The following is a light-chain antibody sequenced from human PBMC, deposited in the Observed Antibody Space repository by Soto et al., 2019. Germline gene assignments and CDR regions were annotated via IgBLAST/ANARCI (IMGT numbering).Light chain of an antibody. Sequence: DMQMPQSPSTLSASVGDRVTLTCRTSQSISSWLAWYQQKPGKAPKLLIYDGSSFESGVPSRFSGSGSGTDFTLTISSLQPEDFATYYCQQSYSTPPITFGQGTRLEIK. J-gene: IGKJ5*01. CDR3: QQSYSTPPIT. CDR2: DGS. CDR1: QSISSW. V-gene: IGKV1-5*01.